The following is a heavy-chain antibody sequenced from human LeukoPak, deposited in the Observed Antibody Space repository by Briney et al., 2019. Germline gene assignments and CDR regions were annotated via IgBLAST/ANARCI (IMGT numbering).Heavy chain of an antibody. CDR2: ISGSGGST. V-gene: IGHV3-23*01. Sequence: GGSLRLSCAASGFTFSSYAMSWVRQAPGKGLEWVSAISGSGGSTYYADSVKGRFTISRDNSNNTLYLQMNSLRAEDTAVYYCASSEYSYWLTYWGQGALVTVSS. J-gene: IGHJ4*02. CDR3: ASSEYSYWLTY. D-gene: IGHD5-18*01. CDR1: GFTFSSYA.